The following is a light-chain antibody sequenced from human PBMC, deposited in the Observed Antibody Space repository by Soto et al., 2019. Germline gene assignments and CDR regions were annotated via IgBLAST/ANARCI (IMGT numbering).Light chain of an antibody. CDR3: QQYGTSPFT. Sequence: ENVLTQSPGTLSLSPGERATLSCRASQTVSSYLTWYQQRPGQAPRLLIYGASKRATGIPDRFSGSVSGTDFTLSISRLEPEDFALYYCQQYGTSPFTFGQGTRLEIK. CDR2: GAS. CDR1: QTVSSY. J-gene: IGKJ5*01. V-gene: IGKV3-20*01.